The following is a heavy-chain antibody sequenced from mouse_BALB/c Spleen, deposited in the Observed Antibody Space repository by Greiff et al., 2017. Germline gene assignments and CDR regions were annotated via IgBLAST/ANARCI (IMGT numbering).Heavy chain of an antibody. V-gene: IGHV5-17*02. J-gene: IGHJ2*01. CDR1: GFTFSSFG. D-gene: IGHD4-1*01. CDR2: ISSGSSTI. CDR3: ARSGLTGIDY. Sequence: EVMLVESGGGLVQPGGSRKLSCAASGFTFSSFGMHWVRQAPEKGLEWVAYISSGSSTIYYADTVKGRFTISRDNPKNTLFLQMTSLRSEDTAMYYCARSGLTGIDYWGQGTTLTVSS.